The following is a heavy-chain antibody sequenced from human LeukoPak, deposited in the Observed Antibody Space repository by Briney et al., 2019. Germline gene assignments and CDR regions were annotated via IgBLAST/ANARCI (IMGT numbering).Heavy chain of an antibody. CDR1: GFTFSSYA. Sequence: PGTSLRLSCAASGFTFSSYAMSWVRQAPGKGLEWVSGSSGSGGSTYYADSVKGRFTISRDNSKNTLYLQMNSLRAEDTAVYYCAKETNSWSDFDYWGQGTLVTVSS. D-gene: IGHD6-13*01. CDR2: SSGSGGST. J-gene: IGHJ4*02. CDR3: AKETNSWSDFDY. V-gene: IGHV3-23*01.